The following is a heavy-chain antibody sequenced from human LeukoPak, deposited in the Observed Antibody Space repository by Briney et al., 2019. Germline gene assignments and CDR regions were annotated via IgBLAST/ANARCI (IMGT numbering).Heavy chain of an antibody. D-gene: IGHD3-10*01. V-gene: IGHV3-11*04. CDR2: ISNSGDSI. J-gene: IGHJ5*02. CDR1: GFTFSDSY. CDR3: ARVFVYRGIIKWFDP. Sequence: GGSLRLSCAASGFTFSDSYMTWIRQAPGKGLEWVSFISNSGDSIYYADSVKGRFTTSRDNAKNSLFLQMSSLRAEDTAVYYCARVFVYRGIIKWFDPWGQGTLVTVSS.